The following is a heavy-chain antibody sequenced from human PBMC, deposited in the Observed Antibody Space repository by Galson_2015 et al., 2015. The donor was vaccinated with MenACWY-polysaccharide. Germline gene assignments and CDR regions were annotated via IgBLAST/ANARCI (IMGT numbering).Heavy chain of an antibody. CDR2: ISYDGNNK. J-gene: IGHJ6*03. CDR3: TRGGWYDMDV. V-gene: IGHV3-30-3*01. D-gene: IGHD6-19*01. Sequence: SLRLSCAASGFTLSSYAMHWVRQAPGKGLEWVTVISYDGNNKYYPESVKGRFTISRDISKNTVYLQMNSLRTEDTALYYCTRGGWYDMDVWGKGTTVTVSS. CDR1: GFTLSSYA.